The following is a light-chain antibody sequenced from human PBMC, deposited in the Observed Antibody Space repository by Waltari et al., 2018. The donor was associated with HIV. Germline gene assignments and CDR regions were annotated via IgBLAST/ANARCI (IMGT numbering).Light chain of an antibody. Sequence: VLTQSPGILSLCLGETAILSCRASQSISYNYLAWYQQKTGQAPRLLMYGVSTRATGIPDRFSGSGSGTDFTLTISGLEPEDFAVYYCQQYASSSFTFGPGTKVEIK. J-gene: IGKJ3*01. CDR3: QQYASSSFT. V-gene: IGKV3-20*01. CDR2: GVS. CDR1: QSISYNY.